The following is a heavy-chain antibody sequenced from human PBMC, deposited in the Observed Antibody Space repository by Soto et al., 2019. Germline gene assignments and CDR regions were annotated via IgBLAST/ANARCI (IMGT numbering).Heavy chain of an antibody. CDR3: ARVKDTLYRHYSFDY. J-gene: IGHJ4*02. CDR1: GGTINSGDYF. CDR2: IFYTGST. Sequence: PSETLSLTCSVSGGTINSGDYFWSWIRQPPGKGLEWIGSIFYTGSTYYSPSLKSRASMSMDTSKNLSSLRLRSLTAADTAVYFCARVKDTLYRHYSFDYWGQGTPVTVSS. D-gene: IGHD2-15*01. V-gene: IGHV4-30-4*01.